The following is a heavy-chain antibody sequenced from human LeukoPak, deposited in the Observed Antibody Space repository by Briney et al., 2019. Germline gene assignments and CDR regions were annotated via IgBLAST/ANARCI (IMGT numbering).Heavy chain of an antibody. D-gene: IGHD3-10*01. J-gene: IGHJ6*03. Sequence: GRSLRLSCAASGFTFSGYVMHWVRQAPGKGLEWVSVIYSGGKTYHADSVKGRFTISRDNSKNTLYLQMSSLRAEDTAVYYCARVYYGSGSLYQYYYYMDVWGKGTTVTISS. CDR2: IYSGGKT. V-gene: IGHV3-66*01. CDR1: GFTFSGYV. CDR3: ARVYYGSGSLYQYYYYMDV.